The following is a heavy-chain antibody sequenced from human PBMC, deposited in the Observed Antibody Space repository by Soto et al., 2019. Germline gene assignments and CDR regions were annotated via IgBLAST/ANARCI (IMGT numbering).Heavy chain of an antibody. Sequence: SETLSLTCAVYGGYFSGYYWSWIRQPPGKGLEWIGEINHSGSTNYNPSLKSRVTISVDTSKNQFSLKLSSVTAADTAVYYCARRRITMVRGDWMDVWGQGTTVTLSS. CDR3: ARRRITMVRGDWMDV. CDR1: GGYFSGYY. J-gene: IGHJ6*02. V-gene: IGHV4-34*01. CDR2: INHSGST. D-gene: IGHD3-10*01.